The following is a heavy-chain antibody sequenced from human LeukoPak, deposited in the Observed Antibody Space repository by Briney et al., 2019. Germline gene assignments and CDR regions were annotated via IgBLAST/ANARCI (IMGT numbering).Heavy chain of an antibody. CDR3: ARGPPLREMATIRGNY. Sequence: ASVKVSCKASGYTFTSYYMQWVRQAPGQGLEWMGIINPSGGSTSYAQKFRGRVTMTRDTSTSTVYMELSSLRSEDTAVYYCARGPPLREMATIRGNYWGQGTLVTVSS. D-gene: IGHD5-24*01. CDR2: INPSGGST. CDR1: GYTFTSYY. J-gene: IGHJ4*02. V-gene: IGHV1-46*01.